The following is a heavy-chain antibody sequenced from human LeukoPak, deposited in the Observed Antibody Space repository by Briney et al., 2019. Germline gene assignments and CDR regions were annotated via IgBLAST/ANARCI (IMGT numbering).Heavy chain of an antibody. CDR1: GGSIRGYF. CDR3: ARHYDSGSYPLDL. D-gene: IGHD3-10*01. Sequence: SETLSLTCTVSGGSIRGYFWSWIRQPPGKGLEWIGHIYSSGSTTYTPSLQGRVTISLDTSKNQFSLKLSSVTAADTAVYYCARHYDSGSYPLDLWGQGTLATVSS. V-gene: IGHV4-59*08. CDR2: IYSSGST. J-gene: IGHJ4*02.